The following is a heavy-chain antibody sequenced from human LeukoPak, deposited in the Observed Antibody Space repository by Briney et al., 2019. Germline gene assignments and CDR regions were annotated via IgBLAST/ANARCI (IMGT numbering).Heavy chain of an antibody. CDR2: IFWDDDK. CDR1: GFSLSTTGVA. CDR3: AHGPGYCSGVSCSQFDY. D-gene: IGHD2-15*01. J-gene: IGHJ4*02. V-gene: IGHV2-5*02. Sequence: SGPTLVKPTQTLTLTYSFSGFSLSTTGVAVGWVRQPPGKALEWLALIFWDDDKRYSPSLKNRLTITKDTSKNQVVLTMTNMDPVDTATYFCAHGPGYCSGVSCSQFDYWGQGSLVTVSS.